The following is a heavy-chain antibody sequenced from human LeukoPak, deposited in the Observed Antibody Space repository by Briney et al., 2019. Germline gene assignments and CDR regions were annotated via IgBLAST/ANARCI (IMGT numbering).Heavy chain of an antibody. CDR2: IYYSGST. CDR3: ARDYDYYDSSGQWGAFDI. V-gene: IGHV4-39*07. CDR1: GGSISSSSYY. D-gene: IGHD3-22*01. J-gene: IGHJ3*02. Sequence: SETLSLTCTVSGGSISSSSYYWAWIRQRPGKGLEWIGSIYYSGSTYYNPSLKSRVTLSVDTSKNQFSLKLSSVTAADTAVYYCARDYDYYDSSGQWGAFDIWGQGTMVTVSS.